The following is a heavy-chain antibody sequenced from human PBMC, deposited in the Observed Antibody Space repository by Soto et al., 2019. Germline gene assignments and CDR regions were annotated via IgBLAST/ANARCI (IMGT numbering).Heavy chain of an antibody. Sequence: QVQLQQWGAGLLKPSETLSLTCAVYGGSFSGYYWSWIRQPPGKGLEWIGEINHSGSTNYNPSLKSRATISVHTYKTQFSLSLSSVTAAGTAVYYCARSFVVVTALVRGAHYYFDYWGQGTLVTFSS. CDR3: ARSFVVVTALVRGAHYYFDY. V-gene: IGHV4-34*01. J-gene: IGHJ4*02. CDR2: INHSGST. D-gene: IGHD2-21*02. CDR1: GGSFSGYY.